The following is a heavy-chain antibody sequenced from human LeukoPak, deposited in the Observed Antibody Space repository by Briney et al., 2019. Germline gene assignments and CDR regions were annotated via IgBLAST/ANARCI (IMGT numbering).Heavy chain of an antibody. V-gene: IGHV1-8*01. J-gene: IGHJ5*02. CDR2: MNPNSGNT. D-gene: IGHD2-21*02. CDR3: ARAPPRTSHIVVVTAIEDWFDP. CDR1: GYTFTSYD. Sequence: GASVKVSCKASGYTFTSYDINWVRQATGQGLEWMGWMNPNSGNTGYAQKFQGRVTMTRNTSISTAYMELSSLRSEDTAVYYCARAPPRTSHIVVVTAIEDWFDPWGLGTLVTVSS.